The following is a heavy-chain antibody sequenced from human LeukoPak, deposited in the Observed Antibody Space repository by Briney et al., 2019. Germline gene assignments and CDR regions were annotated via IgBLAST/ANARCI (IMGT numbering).Heavy chain of an antibody. D-gene: IGHD6-13*01. J-gene: IGHJ4*02. V-gene: IGHV3-11*06. CDR1: GXTFSDYY. CDR2: ISSSSSYT. CDR3: AREWIPYSRDDY. Sequence: PGGSLRLSCAASGXTFSDYYMSWIRQAPGKGLEWVSYISSSSSYTNYADSVKGRFTISRDNAKNSLYLQMNSLRAEDTAVCYCAREWIPYSRDDYWGQGTLVTVSS.